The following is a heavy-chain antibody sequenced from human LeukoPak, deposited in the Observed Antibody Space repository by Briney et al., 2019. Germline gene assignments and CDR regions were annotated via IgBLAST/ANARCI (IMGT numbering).Heavy chain of an antibody. CDR2: VYPGDSNT. Sequence: GESLKISCKGSGYTFSNYWIGWVRQIPGQDLEWMGVVYPGDSNTKYSPSYQGQVTFSVDKSINTAYLQWSSLKASDTAMYYCANQYIDADAFDIWGQGTMVTVSS. CDR3: ANQYIDADAFDI. V-gene: IGHV5-51*01. CDR1: GYTFSNYW. J-gene: IGHJ3*02. D-gene: IGHD1-1*01.